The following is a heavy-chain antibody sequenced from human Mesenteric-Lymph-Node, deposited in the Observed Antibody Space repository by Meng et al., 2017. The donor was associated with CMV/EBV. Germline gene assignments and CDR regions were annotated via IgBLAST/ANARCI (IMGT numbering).Heavy chain of an antibody. CDR3: TRDGLGIGLWATGIFDS. CDR2: ISKDGINE. CDR1: GFTFSRYT. J-gene: IGHJ4*02. V-gene: IGHV3-30*04. D-gene: IGHD7-27*01. Sequence: GESLKISCAASGFTFSRYTMNWVRQAPGKGLEWVAIISKDGINEDYADSVRGRFTISRDNSENTLYLQMNNLRPEDTAVYYCTRDGLGIGLWATGIFDSWGQGTPVTVSS.